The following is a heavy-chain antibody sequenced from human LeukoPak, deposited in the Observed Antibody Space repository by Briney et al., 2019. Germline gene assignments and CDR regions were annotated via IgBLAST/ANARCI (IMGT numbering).Heavy chain of an antibody. CDR1: GGSISSGDYY. Sequence: HPSETLSLTCTVSGGSISSGDYYWSWIRQPPGKGLEWIGYIYYSGSTYYNPSLKSRVTISVDTSKNQFSLKLSSVTAADTAVYYCAAGGYCSSTSCYLWGQGTLVTVSS. CDR2: IYYSGST. CDR3: AAGGYCSSTSCYL. D-gene: IGHD2-2*01. V-gene: IGHV4-30-4*01. J-gene: IGHJ4*02.